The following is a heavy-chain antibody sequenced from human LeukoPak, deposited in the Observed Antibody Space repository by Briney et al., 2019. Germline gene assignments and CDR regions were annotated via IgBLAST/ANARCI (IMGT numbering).Heavy chain of an antibody. V-gene: IGHV3-13*01. Sequence: GGSLRLSCAASGFTFSSYDMHWVRQATGKGLEWVSAIGTAGDTYYPGSVKGRFTISRENAKNSLYLQMNSLRAGDTAVYYCARVMYSRGPSPFYYFDYWGQGTLVTVSS. D-gene: IGHD6-13*01. CDR2: IGTAGDT. J-gene: IGHJ4*02. CDR1: GFTFSSYD. CDR3: ARVMYSRGPSPFYYFDY.